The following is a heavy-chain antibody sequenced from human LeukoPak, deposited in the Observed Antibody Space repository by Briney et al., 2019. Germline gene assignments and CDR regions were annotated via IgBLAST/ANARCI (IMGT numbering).Heavy chain of an antibody. V-gene: IGHV3-15*01. J-gene: IGHJ4*02. CDR3: TTDSERSGWPAGGY. D-gene: IGHD6-19*01. Sequence: GGSLRLSCAASGFTLSNAWMSWVRQAPGKGLEWVGRIKSKTDGGTTDYAAPVKGRFTISRDDSKNTLYLQMNSLKTEDTAVYYCTTDSERSGWPAGGYWGQGTLVTVSS. CDR2: IKSKTDGGTT. CDR1: GFTLSNAW.